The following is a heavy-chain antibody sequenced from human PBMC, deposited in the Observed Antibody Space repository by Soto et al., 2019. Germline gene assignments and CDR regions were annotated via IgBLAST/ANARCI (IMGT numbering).Heavy chain of an antibody. Sequence: LRLSCAVSGFTVSSYYWSWVRQAPGKGLEWLSVIYSDGNRIYADSVKGRFTISRDDFKNTLSLQMSSLRADDTAVYYCARQFASGSYISDYWGQGTLVTVSS. D-gene: IGHD3-10*01. CDR3: ARQFASGSYISDY. V-gene: IGHV3-53*01. CDR1: GFTVSSYY. J-gene: IGHJ4*02. CDR2: IYSDGNR.